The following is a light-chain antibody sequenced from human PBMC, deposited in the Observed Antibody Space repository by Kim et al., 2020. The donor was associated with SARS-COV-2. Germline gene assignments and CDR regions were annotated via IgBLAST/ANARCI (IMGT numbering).Light chain of an antibody. J-gene: IGLJ3*02. V-gene: IGLV1-47*01. CDR3: ATWDDSLGAWV. Sequence: QSVLNQPPSASGTPGQRVTISCSGSNSNVGPNYLYWYQQLPGTTPKLLIFKNDQRPSGVPDRFSGSKSGTSASLAISGLRSEDEADYYCATWDDSLGAWVFGGGTKPTVL. CDR2: KND. CDR1: NSNVGPNY.